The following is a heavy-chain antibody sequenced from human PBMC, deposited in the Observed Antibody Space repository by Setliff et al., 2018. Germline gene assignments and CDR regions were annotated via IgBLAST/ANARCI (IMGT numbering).Heavy chain of an antibody. CDR2: ISTSGNTV. CDR3: ARDISVTMVREGGMDV. D-gene: IGHD3-10*01. V-gene: IGHV3-48*03. Sequence: PGGSLRLSCEVSGFIVSNNEMSWVRQAPGKGLEWVSYISTSGNTVDYVDFVRGRFTISRDNARNSLYLQMDNLRAEDTAVYYCARDISVTMVREGGMDVWGKGTTVTVSS. CDR1: GFIVSNNE. J-gene: IGHJ6*03.